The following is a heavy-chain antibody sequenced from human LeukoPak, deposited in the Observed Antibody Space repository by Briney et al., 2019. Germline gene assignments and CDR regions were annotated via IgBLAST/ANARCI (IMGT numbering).Heavy chain of an antibody. CDR1: EFTFSSYA. CDR2: ISYHGVDK. CDR3: ARAVPTIHHTDV. Sequence: GGSLRLSCAASEFTFSSYAMHWVRQAPGKGLEWLAVISYHGVDKFYRASVKGRFTISRDNVENTLFLQLDNLSAEDSGVYFCARAVPTIHHTDVWGKGTMVTVSS. J-gene: IGHJ6*03. D-gene: IGHD1-26*01. V-gene: IGHV3-30*04.